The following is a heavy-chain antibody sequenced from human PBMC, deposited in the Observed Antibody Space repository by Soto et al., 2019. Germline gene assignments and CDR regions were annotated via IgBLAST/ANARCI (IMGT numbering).Heavy chain of an antibody. J-gene: IGHJ3*02. V-gene: IGHV3-33*01. Sequence: QVQLVESGGGVVQPGRSLRLSCAASGFTFSSYGMHWVRQAPGKGLEWVAVIWYDGSNKYYADSVKGRFTISRDNSKNTLYLQMNSLRAEDTAVYYCARVTTMLREEAFDIWGQGTMVTVSS. CDR1: GFTFSSYG. CDR2: IWYDGSNK. D-gene: IGHD3-10*01. CDR3: ARVTTMLREEAFDI.